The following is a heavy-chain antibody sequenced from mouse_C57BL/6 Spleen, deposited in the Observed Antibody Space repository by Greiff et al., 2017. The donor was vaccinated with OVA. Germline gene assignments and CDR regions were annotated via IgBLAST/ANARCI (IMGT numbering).Heavy chain of an antibody. J-gene: IGHJ4*01. CDR1: GYTFTDYN. V-gene: IGHV1-18*01. CDR3: ARSLYPLYGMDY. CDR2: INPNNGGT. Sequence: EVQLQQSGPELVKPGASVKIPCKASGYTFTDYNMDWVKQSHGKSLEWIGDINPNNGGTIYNQKFKGKATLTVDKSSSTAYMELRSLTSEDTAVYYCARSLYPLYGMDYWGQGTSVTVSS.